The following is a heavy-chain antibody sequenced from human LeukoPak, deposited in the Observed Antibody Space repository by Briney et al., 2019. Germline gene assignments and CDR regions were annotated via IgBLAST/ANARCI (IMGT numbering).Heavy chain of an antibody. V-gene: IGHV4-34*01. CDR1: GGSFSGYY. CDR2: INHSGST. CDR3: ARDLDIVVVPAAPVGWFDP. J-gene: IGHJ5*02. Sequence: SETLSLTCAVYGGSFSGYYWSWIRQPPGKGLEWIGEINHSGSTNYNPSLKSRVTISVDTSKNQFSLKLSSVTAADTAVYYCARDLDIVVVPAAPVGWFDPWGQGTLVTVSS. D-gene: IGHD2-2*03.